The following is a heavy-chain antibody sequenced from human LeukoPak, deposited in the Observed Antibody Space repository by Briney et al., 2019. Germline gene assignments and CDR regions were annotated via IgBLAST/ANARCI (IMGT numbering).Heavy chain of an antibody. V-gene: IGHV3-33*06. Sequence: GRSLTLSCAASGFTFSHYAMHWVRQAPGKGLEWVAVIWSDGTNQYYADSVRGRFTIYRDDFQKRVFLQMNRLRVEDTALYYCAKDAQRGFDYSNSLQYWGQGALVTVSS. CDR3: AKDAQRGFDYSNSLQY. CDR2: IWSDGTNQ. CDR1: GFTFSHYA. D-gene: IGHD4-11*01. J-gene: IGHJ4*02.